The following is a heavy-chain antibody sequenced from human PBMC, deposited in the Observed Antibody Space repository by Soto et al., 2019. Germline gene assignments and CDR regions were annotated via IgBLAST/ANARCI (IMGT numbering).Heavy chain of an antibody. J-gene: IGHJ6*02. D-gene: IGHD2-21*01. V-gene: IGHV4-39*01. Sequence: SETLSLTCTVSGGSISSSSYYWGWIRQPPGKGLEWIGSIYYSGSTYYNPSLKSRVTISVDTSKNQFSLKLSSVTAADTAVYYCARLPGIYYYYGMDVWGQGTKVTVSS. CDR2: IYYSGST. CDR3: ARLPGIYYYYGMDV. CDR1: GGSISSSSYY.